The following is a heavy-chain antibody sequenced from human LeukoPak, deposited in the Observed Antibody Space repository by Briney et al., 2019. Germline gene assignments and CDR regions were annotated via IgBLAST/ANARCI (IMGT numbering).Heavy chain of an antibody. V-gene: IGHV3-11*04. J-gene: IGHJ4*02. CDR2: ISSSGSTI. CDR3: AKDLLSIAVANHEDY. CDR1: GFTFSDYY. Sequence: GGSLRLSCAASGFTFSDYYMSWIRQAPGKGLEWVSYISSSGSTIYYADSVKGRFTISRDNSKNTLYLQMNSLRAEDTAVYYCAKDLLSIAVANHEDYWGQGTLVTVSS. D-gene: IGHD6-19*01.